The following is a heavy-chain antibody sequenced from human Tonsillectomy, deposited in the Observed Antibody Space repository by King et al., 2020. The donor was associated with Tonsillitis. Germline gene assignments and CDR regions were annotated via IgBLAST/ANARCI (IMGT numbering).Heavy chain of an antibody. CDR1: GGSIDSYF. V-gene: IGHV4-59*01. D-gene: IGHD6-19*01. J-gene: IGHJ4*02. CDR2: IYYSGST. CDR3: ARVYNSGWFLGFDY. Sequence: QVQLQESGPGLVKPSENLSLTCGVSGGSIDSYFWSWIRQPPGKGLEWIGYIYYSGSTTYNPSLKSRVAISVDTSKNQFSLRLSSVTAADTAVYYCARVYNSGWFLGFDYWGQGSLVTVSS.